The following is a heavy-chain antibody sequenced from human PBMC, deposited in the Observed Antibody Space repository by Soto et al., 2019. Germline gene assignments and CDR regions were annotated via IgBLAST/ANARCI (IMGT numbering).Heavy chain of an antibody. D-gene: IGHD2-2*01. J-gene: IGHJ4*02. CDR3: ARGLIRWYQLLSYYFDY. CDR2: INHSGST. V-gene: IGHV4-34*01. CDR1: GGSFSGYY. Sequence: SETLSLTCAVYGGSFSGYYWSWIRQPPGKGLEWIGEINHSGSTNYNPSLKSRVTTSVDTSKNQFSLKLSSVTAADTAVYYCARGLIRWYQLLSYYFDYWGQGTLVTVSS.